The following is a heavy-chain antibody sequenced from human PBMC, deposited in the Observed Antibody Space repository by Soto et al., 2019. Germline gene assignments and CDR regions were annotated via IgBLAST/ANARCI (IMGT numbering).Heavy chain of an antibody. CDR2: IGASGDGT. Sequence: GGSLRLSCAASGFTFSSYAMSWVRQAPGKGLEWVSGIGASGDGTYYADSVKGRFIISRDNFKNTLHLQMNSLRAEDTAVYYCAVRKTGSYFDYWGQGTLVTVS. D-gene: IGHD1-26*01. CDR1: GFTFSSYA. CDR3: AVRKTGSYFDY. V-gene: IGHV3-23*01. J-gene: IGHJ4*02.